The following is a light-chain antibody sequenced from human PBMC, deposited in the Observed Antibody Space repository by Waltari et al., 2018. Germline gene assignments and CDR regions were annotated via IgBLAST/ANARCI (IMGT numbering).Light chain of an antibody. CDR2: DAS. Sequence: EIVLTQSPATLFLSPGERATLSCRASQSVSSNLAWYQQKPGQAPRLLVYDASNRAPGVPARFSGSGSGTDFTLIISSLEPEDFAVDYCQHRHNWPLAFGGGTKVEIK. CDR3: QHRHNWPLA. V-gene: IGKV3-11*01. CDR1: QSVSSN. J-gene: IGKJ4*01.